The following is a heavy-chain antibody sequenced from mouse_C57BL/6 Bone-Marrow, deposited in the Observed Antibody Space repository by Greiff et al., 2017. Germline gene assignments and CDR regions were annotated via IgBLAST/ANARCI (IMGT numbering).Heavy chain of an antibody. CDR3: ARKGDYGNLAWFAY. CDR2: INPNYGTT. V-gene: IGHV1-39*01. J-gene: IGHJ3*01. Sequence: EVHLVESVPELVKPGASVKISCKASGYSFTDYNMNWVKQSNGKSLEWIGVINPNYGTTSYNQKFKGKATLTVDQSSSTAYMQLNSLTSEDSAVYYCARKGDYGNLAWFAYWGQGTLVTVSA. CDR1: GYSFTDYN. D-gene: IGHD2-1*01.